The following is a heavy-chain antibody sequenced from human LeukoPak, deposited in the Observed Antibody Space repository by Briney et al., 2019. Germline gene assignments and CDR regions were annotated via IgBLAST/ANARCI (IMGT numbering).Heavy chain of an antibody. J-gene: IGHJ3*02. CDR2: IYYSGST. V-gene: IGHV4-31*03. D-gene: IGHD3-10*01. Sequence: PSETLSLTCTVSGGSISSSSYYWGWIRQPPGKGLEWIGYIYYSGSTYYNPSLKSRVTISVDTSKNQFSLKLSSVTAADTAVYYCARAHITMVRGVIIPDAFDIWGQGTMVTVSS. CDR1: GGSISSSSYY. CDR3: ARAHITMVRGVIIPDAFDI.